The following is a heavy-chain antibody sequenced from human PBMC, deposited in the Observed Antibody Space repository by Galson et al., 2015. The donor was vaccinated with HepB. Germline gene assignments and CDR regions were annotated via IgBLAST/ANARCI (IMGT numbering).Heavy chain of an antibody. D-gene: IGHD6-19*01. CDR2: ISYDGSNK. Sequence: SLRLSCAASGFTFSSYAMHWVRQAPGKGLEWVAVISYDGSNKYYADSVKGRFTISRDNSKNTLYLQMNSLRAEDTAVYYCARVALPNPYSSGWVDYWGQGTLVTVSS. CDR3: ARVALPNPYSSGWVDY. V-gene: IGHV3-30*04. J-gene: IGHJ4*02. CDR1: GFTFSSYA.